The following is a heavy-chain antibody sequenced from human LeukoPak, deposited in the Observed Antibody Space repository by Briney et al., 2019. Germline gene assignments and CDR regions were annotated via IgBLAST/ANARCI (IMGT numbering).Heavy chain of an antibody. D-gene: IGHD3-22*01. Sequence: SVKVSCKASGFTFTSSAMQWVRQARGQRLEWIGWIVVGSGNTNYAQKFQERVTITRDMSTSTAYMELSSLRSEDTAVYYCAADWYDSSGYYHFDYWGQGTLVTVSS. V-gene: IGHV1-58*02. CDR2: IVVGSGNT. CDR1: GFTFTSSA. CDR3: AADWYDSSGYYHFDY. J-gene: IGHJ4*02.